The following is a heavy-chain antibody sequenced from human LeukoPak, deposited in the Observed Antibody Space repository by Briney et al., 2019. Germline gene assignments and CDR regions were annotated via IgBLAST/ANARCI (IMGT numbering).Heavy chain of an antibody. CDR2: IYPGDSDT. J-gene: IGHJ4*02. CDR3: ARLLGGTYYYFDF. Sequence: GESLKISCQGSGYSFTSYWIGWVRQMPGKGLEWMGTIYPGDSDTRYSPSFQGQVTISADKFRTTAYLQWSGLRASDTAMYYCARLLGGTYYYFDFWGQGTLVTVSS. CDR1: GYSFTSYW. V-gene: IGHV5-51*01. D-gene: IGHD1-7*01.